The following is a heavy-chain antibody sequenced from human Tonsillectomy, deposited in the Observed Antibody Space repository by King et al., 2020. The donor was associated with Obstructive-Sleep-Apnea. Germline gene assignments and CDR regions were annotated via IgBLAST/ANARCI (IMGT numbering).Heavy chain of an antibody. Sequence: VQLVESGGGVVQPGRSLRLSCAASGFTFSSYAMHWVRQAPGKGLEWVAFISYDGSNKYYADSVKGRFTISRDNSKNTLYLQMNSLRAEDTAVYYCARGRLGYDYWGQGTLVTVSS. D-gene: IGHD3-22*01. J-gene: IGHJ4*02. CDR2: ISYDGSNK. V-gene: IGHV3-30*04. CDR1: GFTFSSYA. CDR3: ARGRLGYDY.